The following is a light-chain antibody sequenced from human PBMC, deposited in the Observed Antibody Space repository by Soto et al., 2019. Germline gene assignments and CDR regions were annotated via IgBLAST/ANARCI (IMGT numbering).Light chain of an antibody. CDR3: SSYAASNNFVV. CDR2: EVT. CDR1: SSDVGTYNY. V-gene: IGLV2-8*01. Sequence: QSALTQPPSASGSLGQSVTISCTGSSSDVGTYNYVSWYQQYPGKAPKLMIYEVTKRPSGVPDRFSGSKSGNTASLTVSGLQDDDEDADYCSSYAASNNFVVFGGGTKLTVL. J-gene: IGLJ2*01.